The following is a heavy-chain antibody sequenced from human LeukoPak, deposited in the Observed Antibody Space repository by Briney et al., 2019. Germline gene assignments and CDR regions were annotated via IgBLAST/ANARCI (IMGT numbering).Heavy chain of an antibody. Sequence: GRSLRLSCAASGFTFSSYGMHWVRQAPGKGLEWVAVIWYDGSNKYYADSVKGRFTISRDNSKNTLYLQMNSLRAEDTAVYYCARVLRYGSGSYQMGGFGFDYWGQGTLVTVSS. CDR1: GFTFSSYG. J-gene: IGHJ4*02. V-gene: IGHV3-33*01. D-gene: IGHD3-10*01. CDR3: ARVLRYGSGSYQMGGFGFDY. CDR2: IWYDGSNK.